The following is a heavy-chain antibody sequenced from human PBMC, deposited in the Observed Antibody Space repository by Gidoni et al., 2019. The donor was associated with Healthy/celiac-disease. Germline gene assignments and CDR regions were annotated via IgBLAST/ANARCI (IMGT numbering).Heavy chain of an antibody. D-gene: IGHD3-22*01. CDR2: IYYSGST. J-gene: IGHJ4*02. V-gene: IGHV4-39*01. CDR3: ARRNHYYDSSGYYDY. Sequence: QLQLQESGPGLVKPSETLSLTCTVSGGSIRSSSYYWGWIRQPQGKGLEWIVSIYYSGSTYYNPSLKSLVTISVDTSKNQFSLKLSSVTAADTAVYYCARRNHYYDSSGYYDYWGQGTLVTVSS. CDR1: GGSIRSSSYY.